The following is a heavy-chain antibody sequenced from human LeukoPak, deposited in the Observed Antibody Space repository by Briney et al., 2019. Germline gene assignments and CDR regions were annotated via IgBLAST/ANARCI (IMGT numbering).Heavy chain of an antibody. Sequence: SGPTLLNPTQTLTLTCTFSGFSLSSSGICVSWIRQPPGKALEWLARIDWDDDKHYTTSLKTRLTISKDTSKNQVVLTMTSMDPVDTATYYCARNRGYSGYGMDVWGQGTTVTVSS. D-gene: IGHD5-12*01. J-gene: IGHJ6*02. CDR1: GFSLSSSGIC. CDR3: ARNRGYSGYGMDV. V-gene: IGHV2-70*11. CDR2: IDWDDDK.